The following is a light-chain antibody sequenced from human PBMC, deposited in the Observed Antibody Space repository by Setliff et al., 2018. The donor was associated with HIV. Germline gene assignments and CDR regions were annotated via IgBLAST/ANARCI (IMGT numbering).Light chain of an antibody. CDR2: DVT. CDR1: SSDVGSYNY. J-gene: IGLJ1*01. Sequence: LAQPPSASGSPGQSVTIPCTGTSSDVGSYNYVTWYQQHPGKVPKLMIYDVTRRPSGVPDRFSGSRSGNTASLTISGLQAEDEADYYCSSFAGRLHVFGTGTKVTVL. V-gene: IGLV2-11*01. CDR3: SSFAGRLHV.